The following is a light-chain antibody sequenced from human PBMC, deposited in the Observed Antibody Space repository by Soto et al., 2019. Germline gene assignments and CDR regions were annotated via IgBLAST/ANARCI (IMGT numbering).Light chain of an antibody. V-gene: IGKV3-15*01. CDR2: GAS. CDR3: QQYNNWWT. Sequence: EIVLTQSPATLSLSPGERATLSCRASQSLSQSVGRNLAWYQQKPGQAPRLLIYGASTRATGIPARFSGSGSGTGFTLTISSLQSEDFAVYYCQQYNNWWTFGQGTKVDIK. CDR1: QSLSQSVGRN. J-gene: IGKJ1*01.